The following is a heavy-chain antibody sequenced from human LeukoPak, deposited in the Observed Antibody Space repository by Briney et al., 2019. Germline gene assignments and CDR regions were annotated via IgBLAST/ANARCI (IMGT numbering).Heavy chain of an antibody. D-gene: IGHD6-13*01. CDR1: GFTFSSYS. CDR2: ISSSSSYI. J-gene: IGHJ4*02. CDR3: ARVGSSWEYYFDY. V-gene: IGHV3-21*01. Sequence: GGSLRLSCAASGFTFSSYSMNWVRQAPGKGLEWVSSISSSSSYIYYADSVKGRFTISRDNAKNSLYLQMNSLRAEDTAVYYCARVGSSWEYYFDYWGQGTLVTFSS.